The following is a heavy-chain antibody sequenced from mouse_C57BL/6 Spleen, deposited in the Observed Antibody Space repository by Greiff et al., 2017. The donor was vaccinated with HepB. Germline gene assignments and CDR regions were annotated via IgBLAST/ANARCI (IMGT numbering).Heavy chain of an antibody. CDR3: ASPNPYWYFDV. CDR2: ISGGGGNT. J-gene: IGHJ1*03. CDR1: GFTFSSYT. D-gene: IGHD6-1*01. V-gene: IGHV5-9*01. Sequence: EVHLVESGGGLVKPGGSLKLSCAASGFTFSSYTMSWVRQTPEKRLEWVATISGGGGNTYYPDSVKGRFTISRDNAKNTLYLQMSSLRSEDTALYYCASPNPYWYFDVWGTGTTVTVSS.